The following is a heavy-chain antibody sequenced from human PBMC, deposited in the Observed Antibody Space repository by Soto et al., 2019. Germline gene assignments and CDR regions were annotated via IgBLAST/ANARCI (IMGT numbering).Heavy chain of an antibody. CDR1: GGSISSYY. D-gene: IGHD3-10*01. CDR3: ARPYYYGSGTYGMDV. J-gene: IGHJ6*02. Sequence: PSETLSLTCTVSGGSISSYYWSWIRQPPGKGLEWIGYIYDSGSANYNPSLKSRVTISIDTSKNQFSLKMRSVTAADTAVYYCARPYYYGSGTYGMDVWGQGTTVTVSS. CDR2: IYDSGSA. V-gene: IGHV4-59*01.